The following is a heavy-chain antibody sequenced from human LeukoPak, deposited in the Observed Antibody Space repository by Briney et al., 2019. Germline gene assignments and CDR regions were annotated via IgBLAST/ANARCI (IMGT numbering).Heavy chain of an antibody. Sequence: GGSLRLSCVASGFTFSSHWMSWVRQAPGKGLEWVANIKQDGSEKKYVDSVKGRLTISRDNAKNSLYLQMDSLRVEDTAVYYCARDPYSGNYGAYYYYYMDVWGKGTTVTISS. CDR1: GFTFSSHW. D-gene: IGHD1-26*01. CDR3: ARDPYSGNYGAYYYYYMDV. J-gene: IGHJ6*03. CDR2: IKQDGSEK. V-gene: IGHV3-7*01.